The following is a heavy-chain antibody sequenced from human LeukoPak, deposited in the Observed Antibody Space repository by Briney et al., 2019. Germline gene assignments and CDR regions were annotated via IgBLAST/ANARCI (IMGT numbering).Heavy chain of an antibody. Sequence: GGSLRLSCAASGFTFSSYGMHWVRQAPGKGLEWVAFIRYDGSNKYYADSVKGRFTISRDNSKNTLYLQMNSLRAEDTAVYYCAKERTIFGVVHRTFDYWGQGTLVTVSS. D-gene: IGHD3-3*01. CDR2: IRYDGSNK. CDR3: AKERTIFGVVHRTFDY. J-gene: IGHJ4*02. V-gene: IGHV3-30*02. CDR1: GFTFSSYG.